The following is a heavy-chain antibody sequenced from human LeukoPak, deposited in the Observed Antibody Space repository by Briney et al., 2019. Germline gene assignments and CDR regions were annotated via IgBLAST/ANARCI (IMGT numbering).Heavy chain of an antibody. CDR1: GYTFTSYY. CDR2: INPSGGST. D-gene: IGHD3-16*02. J-gene: IGHJ4*02. Sequence: ASVKVSCKASGYTFTSYYMHWVRQAPGQGLEWMGIINPSGGSTSYAQKFQGRVTMTRDMSTGTAYMELSSLRSEDTAVYYCARRGYDYVWGSYRTPANEGNYFDYWGQGTLVTVSS. V-gene: IGHV1-46*01. CDR3: ARRGYDYVWGSYRTPANEGNYFDY.